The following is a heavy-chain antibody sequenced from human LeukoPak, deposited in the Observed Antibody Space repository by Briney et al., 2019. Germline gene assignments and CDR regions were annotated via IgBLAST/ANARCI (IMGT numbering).Heavy chain of an antibody. J-gene: IGHJ4*02. Sequence: PGGSLRLSCAASGFTFSTYYMTWVRQAPGKGLEWVAGVKQDGSENYYVDSVKGRFTISRDNSQNSLYLQMNSLRAEDTAVNCCARDFPSRSPFFGYDWGQGTLVTVS. CDR3: ARDFPSRSPFFGYD. CDR2: VKQDGSEN. D-gene: IGHD3-3*01. V-gene: IGHV3-7*01. CDR1: GFTFSTYY.